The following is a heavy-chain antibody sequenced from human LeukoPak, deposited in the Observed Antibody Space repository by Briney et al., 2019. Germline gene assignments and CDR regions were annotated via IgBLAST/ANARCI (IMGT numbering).Heavy chain of an antibody. J-gene: IGHJ4*02. V-gene: IGHV4-38-2*01. Sequence: PLETLSLTCAVSGYSISSGYYWGWIRQPPGKGLEWIGSIYHSGSTYYNPSLKSRVTISVDTSKNQFSLKLSSVTAADTAVYYCARHTASGYYDSSGYYPLPFDYWGQGTLVTVSS. D-gene: IGHD3-22*01. CDR3: ARHTASGYYDSSGYYPLPFDY. CDR1: GYSISSGYY. CDR2: IYHSGST.